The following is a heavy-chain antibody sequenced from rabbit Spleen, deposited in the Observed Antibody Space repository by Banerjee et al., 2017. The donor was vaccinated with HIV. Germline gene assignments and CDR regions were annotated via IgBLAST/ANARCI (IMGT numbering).Heavy chain of an antibody. CDR1: GVSFSGDSY. D-gene: IGHD1-1*01. V-gene: IGHV1S40*01. Sequence: QSLEESGGDLVKPGTSLTLTCIASGVSFSGDSYMCWVRQAPGKGLEWIACIDVSGGSTTHYASWAKGRFTVSKTSSTTVTLQMTTLTAVDTATYFCARAANNIGYCAGLWGPGTLVTVS. CDR2: IDVSGGSTT. CDR3: ARAANNIGYCAGL. J-gene: IGHJ4*01.